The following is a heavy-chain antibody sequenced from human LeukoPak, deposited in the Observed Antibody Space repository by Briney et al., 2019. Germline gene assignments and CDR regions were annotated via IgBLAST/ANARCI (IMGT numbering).Heavy chain of an antibody. J-gene: IGHJ4*02. CDR3: AKDIITIYGSGSYYNY. Sequence: PSQTLSLTCTVSGGSISSGSYYWSWIRQPAGKGLEWIGRIYTSGSTNYNPSPKSRVTISVDTSKNQFSLKLSSVTAADTAVYYCAKDIITIYGSGSYYNYWGQGTLVTVSS. D-gene: IGHD3-10*01. CDR2: IYTSGST. CDR1: GGSISSGSYY. V-gene: IGHV4-61*02.